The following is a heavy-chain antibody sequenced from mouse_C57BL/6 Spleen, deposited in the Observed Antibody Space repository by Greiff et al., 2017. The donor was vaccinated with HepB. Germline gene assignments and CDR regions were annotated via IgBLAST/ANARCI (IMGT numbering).Heavy chain of an antibody. CDR2: INPSNGGT. V-gene: IGHV1-53*01. J-gene: IGHJ4*01. Sequence: QVHVKQPGTELVKPGASVKLSCKASGYTFTSYWMHWVKQRPGQGLEWIGNINPSNGGTNYNEKFKSKATLTVDKSSSTAYMQLSSLTSEDSAVYYCARSYYGNYYYAMDYWGQGTSVTVSS. D-gene: IGHD2-10*01. CDR1: GYTFTSYW. CDR3: ARSYYGNYYYAMDY.